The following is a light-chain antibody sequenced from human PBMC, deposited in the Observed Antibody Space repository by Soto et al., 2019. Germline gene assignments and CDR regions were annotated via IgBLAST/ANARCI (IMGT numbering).Light chain of an antibody. V-gene: IGKV1-5*01. CDR1: QSISGW. CDR3: QQYNTYWT. J-gene: IGKJ1*01. CDR2: DAS. Sequence: DIQMTPSPSTLSASVGDRVTITCRASQSISGWLAWYQQKPGKAPKLLIYDASNLESGVPSRFSGSGSGTEFTLTISSLQPDDFATYYCQQYNTYWTFGQGTKVES.